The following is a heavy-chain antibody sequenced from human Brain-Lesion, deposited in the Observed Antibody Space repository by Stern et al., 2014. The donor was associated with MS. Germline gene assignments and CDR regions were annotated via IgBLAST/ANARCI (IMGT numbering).Heavy chain of an antibody. Sequence: VKLVQSGGGVVQPGRPLRLSCVASGFTFGSCAMHWVRQAPGKGLARVAGVSYDGSNKYYADSVKGRFTISRDNSQNTLYMQMSSLRPEDTAVYYCAKDRQYLTYFFDHWGQGSLVTVSS. V-gene: IGHV3-30*18. J-gene: IGHJ5*02. D-gene: IGHD2/OR15-2a*01. CDR3: AKDRQYLTYFFDH. CDR1: GFTFGSCA. CDR2: VSYDGSNK.